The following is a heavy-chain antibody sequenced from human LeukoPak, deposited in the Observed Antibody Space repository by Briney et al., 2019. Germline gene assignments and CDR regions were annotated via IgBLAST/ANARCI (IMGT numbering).Heavy chain of an antibody. J-gene: IGHJ4*02. V-gene: IGHV3-23*01. Sequence: GGSLRLSCAASGFTFSDYYMSWIRQAPGKGLEWVSAISGSGGSTYYADSVKGRFTISRDNSKNTLYLQMSSLRAEDTAVYYCAKVGGVIAAAGNFDYWGQGTLVTVSS. CDR2: ISGSGGST. CDR3: AKVGGVIAAAGNFDY. CDR1: GFTFSDYY. D-gene: IGHD6-13*01.